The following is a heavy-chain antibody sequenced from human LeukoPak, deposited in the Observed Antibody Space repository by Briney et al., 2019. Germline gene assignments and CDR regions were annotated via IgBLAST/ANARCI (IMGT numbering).Heavy chain of an antibody. Sequence: SETLSLTCTVSGGSISSGGYYWSWIRQHPGKGLEWIGYIYYSGSTNYNPSLKSRVTISVDTSKNQFSLKLSSVTAADTAVYYCASGGFTTIDYWGQGTLVTASS. CDR2: IYYSGST. CDR1: GGSISSGGYY. D-gene: IGHD3-16*01. J-gene: IGHJ4*02. V-gene: IGHV4-61*08. CDR3: ASGGFTTIDY.